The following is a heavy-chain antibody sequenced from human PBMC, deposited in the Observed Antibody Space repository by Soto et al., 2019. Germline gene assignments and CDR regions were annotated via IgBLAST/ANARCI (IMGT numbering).Heavy chain of an antibody. D-gene: IGHD4-4*01. CDR2: ISPYNGNT. CDR3: ARDTSNSVDY. Sequence: HVQLLQSGGELKKPGASVKVSCNTSGFTFNTYFISWVRQAPGQGLEWMGWISPYNGNTKYGEKFQGRVTMTTDTITRTAYMELRNRRIDDTAVYYCARDTSNSVDYWGQGTLVTVSS. CDR1: GFTFNTYF. J-gene: IGHJ4*02. V-gene: IGHV1-18*01.